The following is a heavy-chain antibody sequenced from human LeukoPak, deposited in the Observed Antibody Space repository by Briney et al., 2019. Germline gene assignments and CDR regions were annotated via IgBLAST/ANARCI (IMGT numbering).Heavy chain of an antibody. J-gene: IGHJ4*02. CDR3: ARRGIAAAGYDY. CDR1: GGSISSYY. Sequence: PSETLSLTCTVSGGSISSYYWSWIRQPPGKGLEWIGYIYYSGTTNYNPSLKSRVTILVDTSKNQFSLNLSSVTAAVTAVYYCARRGIAAAGYDYWGQGTLVTVSS. V-gene: IGHV4-59*08. D-gene: IGHD6-13*01. CDR2: IYYSGTT.